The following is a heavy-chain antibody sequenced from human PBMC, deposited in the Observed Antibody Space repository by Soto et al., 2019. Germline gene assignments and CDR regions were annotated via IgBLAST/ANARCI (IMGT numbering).Heavy chain of an antibody. V-gene: IGHV3-33*01. Sequence: QVQLVESGGGVVQPGRSLRLSCAASGFIFSTYAMHWVRQTPGKVLEWVAIIWYDGSHIYYADSVKGRFTISRDNSKNTLYLQMNSLRAEDTAVYYCARGVYDYVWGSGYWGQGTLVTVSS. CDR1: GFIFSTYA. D-gene: IGHD3-16*01. CDR3: ARGVYDYVWGSGY. J-gene: IGHJ4*02. CDR2: IWYDGSHI.